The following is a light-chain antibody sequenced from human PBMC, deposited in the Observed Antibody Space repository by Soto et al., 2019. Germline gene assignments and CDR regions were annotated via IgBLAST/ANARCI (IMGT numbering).Light chain of an antibody. CDR2: DAS. V-gene: IGKV1-5*01. CDR3: QRYATYSPT. CDR1: QSINNW. J-gene: IGKJ1*01. Sequence: DIQITQASSTLSASVGDRVSITVRASQSINNWLAWYQLKPGKAPKLLIYDASTLQSGVPSSFSGSGSGTEFTLTISSLQPDDFATYYCQRYATYSPTFGQGTKVDIK.